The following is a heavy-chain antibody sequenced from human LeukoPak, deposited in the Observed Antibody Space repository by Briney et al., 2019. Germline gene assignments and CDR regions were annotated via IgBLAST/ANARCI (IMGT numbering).Heavy chain of an antibody. CDR3: ATGATEYSSGYYYSEYFQH. J-gene: IGHJ1*01. Sequence: ASVNVSCKVSGYTLTELSMHWVRQAPGKGLEWMGGFDPEDGETIYAQKFQGRVTMTEDTSTDTAYMELSSLRSEDTAVYYCATGATEYSSGYYYSEYFQHWGQGTLVTVSS. CDR2: FDPEDGET. CDR1: GYTLTELS. D-gene: IGHD3-22*01. V-gene: IGHV1-24*01.